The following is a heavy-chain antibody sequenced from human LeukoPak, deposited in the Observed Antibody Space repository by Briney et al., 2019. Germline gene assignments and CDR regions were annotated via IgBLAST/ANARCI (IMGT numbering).Heavy chain of an antibody. V-gene: IGHV4-31*03. J-gene: IGHJ4*02. CDR1: GGSISSGGYY. Sequence: PSETLSLTCTVSGGSISSGGYYWSWLHQHPGKGLEWIGYIYYSGSTYYNPSLKSRVTISVDTSKNQFSLKLSSVTAADTAVYYCASLGDYGDRSDYWGQGTLVTVSS. CDR2: IYYSGST. CDR3: ASLGDYGDRSDY. D-gene: IGHD4-17*01.